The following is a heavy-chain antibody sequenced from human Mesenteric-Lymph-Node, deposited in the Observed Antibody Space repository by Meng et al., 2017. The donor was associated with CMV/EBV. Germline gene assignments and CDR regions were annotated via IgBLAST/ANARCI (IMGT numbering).Heavy chain of an antibody. D-gene: IGHD2-2*01. CDR1: GGSFSGYY. J-gene: IGHJ4*02. CDR2: INHSGGT. CDR3: ARKVVPAAPFDY. Sequence: AETLSLTCAVYGGSFSGYYWSWIRQPPGKGLEWIGEINHSGGTNYTPSLKSRVTISVDTSKNQFSLKLSSVTAADTAIYCCARKVVPAAPFDYWGQGTLVSVSS. V-gene: IGHV4-34*01.